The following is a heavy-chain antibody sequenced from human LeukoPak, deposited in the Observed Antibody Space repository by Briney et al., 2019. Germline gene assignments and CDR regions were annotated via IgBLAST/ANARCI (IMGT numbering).Heavy chain of an antibody. CDR2: ISGSGGST. V-gene: IGHV3-23*01. CDR1: GFTFSSYA. Sequence: GGSLRLSCAASGFTFSSYAMSWVRQAPGKGLGWVSAISGSGGSTYYADSVKGRFTISRDNSKNTLYLQMSSRRAEDTAVYYCVLLWFGTPFDPWGQGTLVTVSS. CDR3: VLLWFGTPFDP. J-gene: IGHJ5*02. D-gene: IGHD3-10*01.